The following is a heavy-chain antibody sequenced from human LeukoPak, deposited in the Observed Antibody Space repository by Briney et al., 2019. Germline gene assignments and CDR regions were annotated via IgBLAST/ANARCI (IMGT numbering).Heavy chain of an antibody. CDR2: ISSSRSYI. Sequence: GGSLRLSCAASGFTFSSYSMNWVRQAPGKGLEWVSSISSSRSYIYYADSVKGRFTISRDNAKNSLYLPMNSLRAEDTAVYYCARVLVGFYYMDVWGKGTTVTVSS. J-gene: IGHJ6*03. CDR3: ARVLVGFYYMDV. CDR1: GFTFSSYS. D-gene: IGHD3-9*01. V-gene: IGHV3-21*01.